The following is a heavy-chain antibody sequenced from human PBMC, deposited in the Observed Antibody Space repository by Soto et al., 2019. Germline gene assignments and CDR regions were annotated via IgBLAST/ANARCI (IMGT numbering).Heavy chain of an antibody. CDR1: GFTFSNYW. Sequence: EVHLVESGGGLVQPGGSLRLSCAASGFTFSNYWMHWVRQAPGKGLEWVSRIRGDGSMTNYADSVKGRFTISRDNAKNTLHVQMNSLRAEDTAVYYCVKEGLAAGFDSWGQGTRVTVSS. V-gene: IGHV3-74*01. CDR3: VKEGLAAGFDS. CDR2: IRGDGSMT. D-gene: IGHD6-13*01. J-gene: IGHJ4*02.